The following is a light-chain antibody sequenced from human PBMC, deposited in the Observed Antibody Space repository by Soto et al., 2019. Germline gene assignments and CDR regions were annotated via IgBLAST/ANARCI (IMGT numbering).Light chain of an antibody. CDR1: QSVSSY. CDR3: QQRSNWPSGT. Sequence: EIVLPPSPAPLSLSPGERATLSCRASQSVSSYLAWYQQKPGQAPRLLIYDASNRATGIPARFSGSGSGTDFTLTISSLEPEDFAVYYCQQRSNWPSGTCGQGTKVEI. CDR2: DAS. V-gene: IGKV3-11*01. J-gene: IGKJ1*01.